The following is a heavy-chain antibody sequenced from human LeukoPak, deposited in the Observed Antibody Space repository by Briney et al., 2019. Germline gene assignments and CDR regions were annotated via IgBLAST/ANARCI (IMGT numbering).Heavy chain of an antibody. V-gene: IGHV1-18*04. J-gene: IGHJ4*02. CDR1: GYTFTSYG. CDR2: ISAYNGNT. CDR3: ARDGDYDILTGLDY. Sequence: GASVKVSCKASGYTFTSYGISWVRQAPGQGLEWMGWISAYNGNTNCAQKLQGRVTMTTDTSTSTAYMELRSLRSDDTAVYYCARDGDYDILTGLDYWGQGTLVTVSS. D-gene: IGHD3-9*01.